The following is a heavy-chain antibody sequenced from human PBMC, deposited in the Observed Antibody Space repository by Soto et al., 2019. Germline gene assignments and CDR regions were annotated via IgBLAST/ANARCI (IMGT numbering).Heavy chain of an antibody. D-gene: IGHD6-13*01. J-gene: IGHJ6*02. V-gene: IGHV3-23*01. Sequence: GGSLRLSCAASGFTFSSYAMSWVRQAPGKGLEWVSAISGSGGSTYYADSVKGRFTISRDNSKNTLYLQMNSLRAEDTAVYYCAKVGAAGTSYYYYGMDVWGQGTTVTVSS. CDR2: ISGSGGST. CDR1: GFTFSSYA. CDR3: AKVGAAGTSYYYYGMDV.